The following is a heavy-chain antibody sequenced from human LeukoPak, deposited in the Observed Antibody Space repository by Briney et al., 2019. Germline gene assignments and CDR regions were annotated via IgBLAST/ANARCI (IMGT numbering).Heavy chain of an antibody. V-gene: IGHV3-23*01. CDR1: GFTFSSYA. J-gene: IGHJ4*02. CDR2: ISGSGGST. Sequence: GGSLILSCAASGFTFSSYAMSWVRQAPGKGLEWVPAISGSGGSTYYADSVKGRFTISRDNSKNTLYLQMNSLRAEDTAVYYCAKVSRITMIVVVIPPNYYFDYWGQGTLVTVSS. CDR3: AKVSRITMIVVVIPPNYYFDY. D-gene: IGHD3-22*01.